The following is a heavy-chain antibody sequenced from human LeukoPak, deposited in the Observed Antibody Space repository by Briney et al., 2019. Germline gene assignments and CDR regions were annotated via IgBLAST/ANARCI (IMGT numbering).Heavy chain of an antibody. V-gene: IGHV3-23*01. D-gene: IGHD1-26*01. CDR3: AKDDTPHIVGMEVGFDY. J-gene: IGHJ4*02. Sequence: PGGSLRLSCAASGFTFSSYAMSWVRQAPGKGLEWVSAISGSGGSTYYADSVKGRFTISRDNAKNSLYLQMNSLRAEDTALYYCAKDDTPHIVGMEVGFDYWGQGTLVTVSS. CDR1: GFTFSSYA. CDR2: ISGSGGST.